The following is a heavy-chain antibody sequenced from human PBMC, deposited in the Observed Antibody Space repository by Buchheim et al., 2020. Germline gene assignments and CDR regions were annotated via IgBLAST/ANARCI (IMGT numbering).Heavy chain of an antibody. CDR1: GGSISSGDYS. CDR3: ARARGNFYDSSGYRRYYYYGMDV. V-gene: IGHV4-30-2*01. CDR2: IYHSGST. Sequence: QLQLQESGSGLVKPSQTLSLTCAVSGGSISSGDYSWSWIRQRPGKGLEWIGYIYHSGSTYYNPSLMSRVTMSADRSKNHFSLNLSSVTAADTAVYYCARARGNFYDSSGYRRYYYYGMDVWGQGTT. J-gene: IGHJ6*02. D-gene: IGHD3-22*01.